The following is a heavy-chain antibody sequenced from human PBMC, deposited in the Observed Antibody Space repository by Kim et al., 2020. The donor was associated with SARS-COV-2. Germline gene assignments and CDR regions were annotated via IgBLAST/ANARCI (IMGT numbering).Heavy chain of an antibody. V-gene: IGHV4-34*01. J-gene: IGHJ2*01. CDR2: INHSGST. Sequence: SETLSLTCAVYGGSFSGYYWSWIRQPPGKGLEWIGEINHSGSTNYNPSLKSRVTISVDTSKNQFSLKLSSVTAADTAVYYCARVPADGSGSYYGIKYTSWRRYWYFDLWGRGTLVPVSS. CDR3: ARVPADGSGSYYGIKYTSWRRYWYFDL. CDR1: GGSFSGYY. D-gene: IGHD3-10*01.